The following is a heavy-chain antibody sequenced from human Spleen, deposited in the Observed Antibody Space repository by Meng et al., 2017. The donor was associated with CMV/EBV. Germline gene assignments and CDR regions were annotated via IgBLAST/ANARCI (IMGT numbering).Heavy chain of an antibody. CDR1: GFTFSSYS. Sequence: GSLRLSCAASGFTFSSYSMNWVRQAPGKGLEWVSSISSSSSYIYYADSVKGRFTISRDNAKNSLYLQMNSLRAEDTAVYYCASATPYYYYYGMDVWGQGTTVTVSS. CDR2: ISSSSSYI. V-gene: IGHV3-21*01. J-gene: IGHJ6*02. CDR3: ASATPYYYYYGMDV.